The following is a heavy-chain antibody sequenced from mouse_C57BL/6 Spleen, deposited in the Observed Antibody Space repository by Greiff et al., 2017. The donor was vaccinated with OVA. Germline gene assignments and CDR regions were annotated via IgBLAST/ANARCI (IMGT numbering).Heavy chain of an antibody. CDR3: ARSEARDFDY. V-gene: IGHV1-19*01. D-gene: IGHD3-1*01. J-gene: IGHJ2*01. CDR1: GYTFTDYY. Sequence: EVHLVESGPVLVKPGASVKMSCKASGYTFTDYYMNWVKQSHGKSLEWIGVINPYNGGTSYNQKFKGKATLTVDKSSSTAYMELNSLTSEDSAVYYCARSEARDFDYWGQGTTLTVSS. CDR2: INPYNGGT.